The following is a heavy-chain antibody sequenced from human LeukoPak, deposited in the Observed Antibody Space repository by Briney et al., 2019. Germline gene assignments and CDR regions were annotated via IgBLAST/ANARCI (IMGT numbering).Heavy chain of an antibody. D-gene: IGHD3-9*01. Sequence: SETLSLTCTVSGGSISSYYWSWIRQPPGKGLEWIGYNNYRGSTDYNPSLKSRVTFSVDTSKNQFSLRMTSVTAADTAVYYCGRRTYYDTLAGYNYWYFDLWGRGTLVTVSS. CDR2: NNYRGST. CDR3: GRRTYYDTLAGYNYWYFDL. V-gene: IGHV4-59*01. J-gene: IGHJ2*01. CDR1: GGSISSYY.